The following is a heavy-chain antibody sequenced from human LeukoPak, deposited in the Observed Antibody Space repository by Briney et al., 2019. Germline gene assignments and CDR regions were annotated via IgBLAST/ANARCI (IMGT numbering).Heavy chain of an antibody. J-gene: IGHJ3*02. Sequence: SETLSLTCTVSGGSISSYYWSWIRQPPGKGLEWIGYIYYRGSTNYNPSLKSRVTISVDTSKNQFSLKLSSVTAADTAVYYCARGQVEMATIDAFDIWGQGTMVTVSS. CDR1: GGSISSYY. D-gene: IGHD5-12*01. CDR2: IYYRGST. V-gene: IGHV4-59*01. CDR3: ARGQVEMATIDAFDI.